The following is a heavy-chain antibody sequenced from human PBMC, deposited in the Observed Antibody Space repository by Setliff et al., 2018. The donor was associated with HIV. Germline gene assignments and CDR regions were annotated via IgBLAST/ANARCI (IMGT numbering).Heavy chain of an antibody. CDR1: GFTFGDNFGDNA. CDR3: TSERDGYNYGRPAFDI. Sequence: PGGSLRLSCTASGFTFGDNFGDNAMSWVRQAPGKGLGWVGFIRSKAYGGTTEYAASVKGRFTISRDDSKSIAYLQMNSLKTEDTAVYYCTSERDGYNYGRPAFDIWGQGTMVTVSS. D-gene: IGHD5-12*01. V-gene: IGHV3-49*04. CDR2: IRSKAYGGTT. J-gene: IGHJ3*02.